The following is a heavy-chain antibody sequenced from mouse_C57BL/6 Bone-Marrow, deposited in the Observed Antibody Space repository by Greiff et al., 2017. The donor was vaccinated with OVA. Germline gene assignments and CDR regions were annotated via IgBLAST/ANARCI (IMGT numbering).Heavy chain of an antibody. V-gene: IGHV5-9-1*02. CDR1: GFTFSSYA. J-gene: IGHJ3*01. CDR3: TSDYGSSYRFAY. Sequence: EVKLVESGEGLVKPGGSLKLSCAASGFTFSSYAMSWVRQTPEKRLEWVAYISSGGDYSYYADTVKGRFTISRDNARNTLYLQMSSLKSEDTAMYYCTSDYGSSYRFAYWGQGTLVTVSA. CDR2: ISSGGDYS. D-gene: IGHD1-1*01.